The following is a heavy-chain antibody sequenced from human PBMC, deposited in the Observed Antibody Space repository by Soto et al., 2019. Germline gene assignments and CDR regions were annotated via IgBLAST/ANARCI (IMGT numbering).Heavy chain of an antibody. V-gene: IGHV1-18*01. D-gene: IGHD4-4*01. CDR3: ARDAGDYRKNWFDP. Sequence: GASVKVSCKASGYAFTSYGISWVRQAPGQGLEWMGWISAYNGNTNYAQKLQGRVTMTTDTSTSTAYMELRSLRSDDTAVYYCARDAGDYRKNWFDPWGQGTLVTVSS. CDR1: GYAFTSYG. J-gene: IGHJ5*02. CDR2: ISAYNGNT.